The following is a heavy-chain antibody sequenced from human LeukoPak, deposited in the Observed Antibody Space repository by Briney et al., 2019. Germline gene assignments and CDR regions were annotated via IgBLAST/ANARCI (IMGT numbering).Heavy chain of an antibody. CDR1: GGSISSSSYY. D-gene: IGHD3-22*01. V-gene: IGHV4-39*07. CDR3: ARYKKGGYQWLSPGAFDI. J-gene: IGHJ3*02. CDR2: IYYSGST. Sequence: SETLSLTCTVSGGSISSSSYYWGWIRQPPGKGLEWIGSIYYSGSTYYNPSLKSRVTISVDTSKNQFSLKLSSVTAADTAVYYCARYKKGGYQWLSPGAFDIWGQGTMVTVSS.